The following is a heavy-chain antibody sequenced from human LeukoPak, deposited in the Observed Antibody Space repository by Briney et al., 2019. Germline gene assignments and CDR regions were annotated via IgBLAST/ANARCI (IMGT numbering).Heavy chain of an antibody. V-gene: IGHV4-39*01. J-gene: IGHJ4*02. Sequence: SETLSLTCTVSGGSISSSGYYWGWIRQPPGKGLEWIGSISYSGSTYYNPSLKSRVTISEDTSKNQFSLRLSSVTAADTAAYYCAGTGGDYYFDYWGQGTLVTVSS. CDR3: AGTGGDYYFDY. CDR2: ISYSGST. CDR1: GGSISSSGYY. D-gene: IGHD3-16*01.